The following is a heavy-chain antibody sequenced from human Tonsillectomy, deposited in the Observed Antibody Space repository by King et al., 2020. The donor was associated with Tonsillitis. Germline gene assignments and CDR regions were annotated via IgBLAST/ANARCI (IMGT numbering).Heavy chain of an antibody. CDR1: GFSFSDYA. D-gene: IGHD5-18*01. V-gene: IGHV3-30*04. CDR3: PKDRAGVGIVDTAMVDWDY. Sequence: QVQLVESGGGVVQPGRSLRLSCAASGFSFSDYAMHWVRQAPGKGLEWVAAISYDGSNRYYADSVKGRFTISRDNSKNTLYLQMNSLRDEDTAVYYCPKDRAGVGIVDTAMVDWDYWGQGTLVIVSS. J-gene: IGHJ4*02. CDR2: ISYDGSNR.